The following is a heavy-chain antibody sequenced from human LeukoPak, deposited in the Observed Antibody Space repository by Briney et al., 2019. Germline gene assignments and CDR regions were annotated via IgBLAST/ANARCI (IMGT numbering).Heavy chain of an antibody. V-gene: IGHV3-23*01. Sequence: GGSLRLSCAASGFTFSTYAMSWVRQAPGKGLEWVSAISGSGDSTYHADSVKGRFTISRDNSKNTLYLQMNSLRAEDTAVYYCAKEGNYDILTGYQFPDDYWGQGTLVTVSS. CDR3: AKEGNYDILTGYQFPDDY. J-gene: IGHJ4*02. CDR1: GFTFSTYA. D-gene: IGHD3-9*01. CDR2: ISGSGDST.